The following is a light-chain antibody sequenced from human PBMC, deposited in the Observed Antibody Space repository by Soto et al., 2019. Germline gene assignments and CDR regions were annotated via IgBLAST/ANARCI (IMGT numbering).Light chain of an antibody. CDR1: SSDVGHYNF. Sequence: QSVLTQPASVSGSPGQSITISCTGTSSDVGHYNFVSWYQQHPGNAPKLMIYDVSIRASGVSDRFSASKSGNTASLTISGLQAEDEADYYCCSYTTSSSRLFGTGTKVTVL. J-gene: IGLJ1*01. V-gene: IGLV2-14*01. CDR3: CSYTTSSSRL. CDR2: DVS.